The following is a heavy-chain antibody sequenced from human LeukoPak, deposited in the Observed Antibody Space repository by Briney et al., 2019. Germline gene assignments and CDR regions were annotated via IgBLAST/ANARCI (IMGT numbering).Heavy chain of an antibody. J-gene: IGHJ4*02. Sequence: GGSLRLSCAASGFTVSSNYMSWVRQAPGKGLEWVSAISGSGGSTYYADSVKGRFTISRDNSKNTLYLQMNSLRAEDTAVYYCAKRRGYGNTLSLDYWGQGTLVTVSS. V-gene: IGHV3-23*01. D-gene: IGHD4-11*01. CDR2: ISGSGGST. CDR1: GFTVSSNY. CDR3: AKRRGYGNTLSLDY.